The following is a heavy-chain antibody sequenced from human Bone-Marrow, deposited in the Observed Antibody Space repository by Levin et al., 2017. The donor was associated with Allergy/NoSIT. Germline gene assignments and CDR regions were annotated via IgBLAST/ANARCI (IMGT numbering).Heavy chain of an antibody. J-gene: IGHJ6*04. D-gene: IGHD3-10*01. CDR3: AKGTSTTVRSTLDV. CDR2: ISWDGVFT. V-gene: IGHV3-43*01. CDR1: GITFDDYT. Sequence: GGSLRLSCAASGITFDDYTMHWVRQPPGKGLEWVSLISWDGVFTYYADSVKGRFTISRDNRRNSLSLQMNSLRNDDAGVYYCAKGTSTTVRSTLDVWGKGTTVSVFS.